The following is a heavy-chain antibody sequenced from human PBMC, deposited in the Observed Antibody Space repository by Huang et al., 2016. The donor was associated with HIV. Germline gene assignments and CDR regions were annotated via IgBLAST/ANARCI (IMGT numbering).Heavy chain of an antibody. D-gene: IGHD1-26*01. CDR2: MSNGGNNI. CDR1: GFTFSDSY. J-gene: IGHJ4*02. CDR3: ARGGGSYNDY. V-gene: IGHV3-11*01. Sequence: QVQLVESGGGLVKPGGSLRLSCAASGFTFSDSYMSWIRQAPRKGLEWNSYMSNGGNNIYNTESVNGRFTMSRDNAKNALSLEMNSLRVADTAIYYCARGGGSYNDYWGQGVLVTVSS.